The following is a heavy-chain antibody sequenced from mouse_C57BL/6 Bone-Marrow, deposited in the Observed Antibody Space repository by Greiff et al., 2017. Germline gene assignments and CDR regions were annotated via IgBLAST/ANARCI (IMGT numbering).Heavy chain of an antibody. J-gene: IGHJ3*01. CDR1: GYTFTSYW. CDR3: ARGRLRPWFAY. Sequence: QVQLQQPGAELVKPGASVKLSCKASGYTFTSYWMHWVKQRPGQGLEWIGMIHPNSGSTNYNEKFKSKATLTVDKSSSTAYMQISSLTSEDSAVYYCARGRLRPWFAYWGQGTLVTVSA. CDR2: IHPNSGST. V-gene: IGHV1-64*01. D-gene: IGHD2-4*01.